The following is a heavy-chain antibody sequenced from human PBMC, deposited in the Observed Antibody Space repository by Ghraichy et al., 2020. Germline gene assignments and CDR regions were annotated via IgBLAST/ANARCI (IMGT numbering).Heavy chain of an antibody. CDR3: ARGEHPVLTYCSSTSCYQRRQSASGGYYYMDV. V-gene: IGHV4-61*02. CDR2: IYTSGST. D-gene: IGHD2-2*01. J-gene: IGHJ6*03. CDR1: GGSISSGSYY. Sequence: SETLSLTCTVSGGSISSGSYYWSWIRQPAGKGLEWIGRIYTSGSTNYNPSLKSRVTMSVDTSKNQFSLKLSSVTAADTAVYYCARGEHPVLTYCSSTSCYQRRQSASGGYYYMDVWGKGTTVTVSS.